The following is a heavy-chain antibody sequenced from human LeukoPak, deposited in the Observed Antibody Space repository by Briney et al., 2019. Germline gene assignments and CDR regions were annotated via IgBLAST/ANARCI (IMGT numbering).Heavy chain of an antibody. CDR1: GDSIGIRGYP. J-gene: IGHJ4*02. V-gene: IGHV4-30-2*01. CDR2: IHQSGNT. CDR3: ARRVAGAGTSYFDL. D-gene: IGHD6-13*01. Sequence: SQTLSLTCAVSGDSIGIRGYPWSWIRQPPGRGLEWIGYIHQSGNTYYNPSLQSRVTISIDTSNNHYSLNLTSVTAADTAVYFCARRVAGAGTSYFDLWGQGTPVTVSS.